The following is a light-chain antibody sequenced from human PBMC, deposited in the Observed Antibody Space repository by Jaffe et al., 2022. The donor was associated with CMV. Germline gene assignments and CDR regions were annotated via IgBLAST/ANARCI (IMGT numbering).Light chain of an antibody. J-gene: IGKJ3*01. V-gene: IGKV1-39*01. CDR3: QQSYTTAS. Sequence: DILMTQSPSSLSASVGDRVTITCRASQSVSNSLNWYQQKPGKAPKVLIYAASTLQSGVPSRFSGSGSGTDFTLTISSLQPEDFAIYYCQQSYTTASFGPGTKVHIQ. CDR1: QSVSNS. CDR2: AAS.